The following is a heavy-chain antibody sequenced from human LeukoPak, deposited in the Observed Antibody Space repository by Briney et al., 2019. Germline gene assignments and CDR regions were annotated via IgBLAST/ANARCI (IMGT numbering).Heavy chain of an antibody. CDR1: GGTFSSYA. Sequence: SVKVSCKASGGTFSSYAISWVRQAPGQGLEWMGGIIPIFGTANYAQKFQGRVTITADDSTSTAYMELSSLRSEDTAVYYCARRYDSSGYYYDWFDPWGQGTLVTVSS. CDR3: ARRYDSSGYYYDWFDP. V-gene: IGHV1-69*13. D-gene: IGHD3-22*01. J-gene: IGHJ5*02. CDR2: IIPIFGTA.